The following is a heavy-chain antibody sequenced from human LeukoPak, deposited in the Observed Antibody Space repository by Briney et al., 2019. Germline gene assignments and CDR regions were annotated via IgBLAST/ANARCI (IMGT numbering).Heavy chain of an antibody. Sequence: GRSLRLSCAASGFTFSSYSMNWVRQAPGKGLEWVSSISSSSSYIYYADSVKGRFTISRDNAKNSLYLQMNSLRAEDTAVYYCARGLVGTAMVPGWFDPWGQGTLVIVSS. CDR3: ARGLVGTAMVPGWFDP. CDR1: GFTFSSYS. CDR2: ISSSSSYI. J-gene: IGHJ5*02. D-gene: IGHD5-18*01. V-gene: IGHV3-21*01.